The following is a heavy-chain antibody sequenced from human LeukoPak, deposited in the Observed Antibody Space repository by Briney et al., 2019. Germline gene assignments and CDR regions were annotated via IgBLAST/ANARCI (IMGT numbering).Heavy chain of an antibody. CDR3: ARENVEMATIFFDY. V-gene: IGHV1-46*01. J-gene: IGHJ4*02. CDR1: GYTFTIYY. CDR2: INPSGDST. Sequence: ASVRVSFKASGYTFTIYYLHWVPHAPGQGLEWMGLINPSGDSTSYTQKFQGRVTMTRDTSTSTVYMELSSLRSEDTAVYYCARENVEMATIFFDYWGEGSLLTVSS. D-gene: IGHD5-24*01.